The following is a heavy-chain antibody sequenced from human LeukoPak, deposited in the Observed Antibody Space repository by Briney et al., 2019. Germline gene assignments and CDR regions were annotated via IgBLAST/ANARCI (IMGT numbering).Heavy chain of an antibody. J-gene: IGHJ4*02. D-gene: IGHD5-24*01. Sequence: KPSETLSLTXTVSDDSVSSYYWSWIRQPPGKGVEWIGYIYYGGSTKYNPSLKSRVTISVKTSRKQFSLKLNSVTAADTAVYYCARGGYDGYPFDYWGQGTLVTVSS. V-gene: IGHV4-59*02. CDR1: DDSVSSYY. CDR3: ARGGYDGYPFDY. CDR2: IYYGGST.